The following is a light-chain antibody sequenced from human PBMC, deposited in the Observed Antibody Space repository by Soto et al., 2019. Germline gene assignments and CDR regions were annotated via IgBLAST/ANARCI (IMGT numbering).Light chain of an antibody. CDR3: SSYTTSSNNFV. Sequence: QSALTQPASVSRSPGQSIAISCSGSSSDLGIYNYVSWYQQHPGKVPKLIIFEVTNRPSGVSNRFSGSKSGNTASLTISGLQAEDEADYYCSSYTTSSNNFVFGTGTKVTVL. CDR2: EVT. CDR1: SSDLGIYNY. V-gene: IGLV2-14*01. J-gene: IGLJ1*01.